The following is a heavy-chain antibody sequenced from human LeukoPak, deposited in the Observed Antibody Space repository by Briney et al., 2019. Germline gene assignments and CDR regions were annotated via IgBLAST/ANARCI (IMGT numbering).Heavy chain of an antibody. D-gene: IGHD3-22*01. CDR3: ARSHRYDSSGRLDY. CDR2: ISWNSDKI. CDR1: GFTFSSYE. V-gene: IGHV3-9*01. J-gene: IGHJ4*02. Sequence: PGGSLRLSCAASGFTFSSYEMNWVRQAPGKGLEWVSGISWNSDKIGYADSVKGRFTISRDNAKNSLYLQMNSLRPEDTALYYCARSHRYDSSGRLDYWGQGTLVTVSS.